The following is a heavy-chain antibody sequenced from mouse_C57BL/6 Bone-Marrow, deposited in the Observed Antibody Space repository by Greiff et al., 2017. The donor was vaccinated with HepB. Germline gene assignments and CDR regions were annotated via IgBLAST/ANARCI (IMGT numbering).Heavy chain of an antibody. J-gene: IGHJ3*01. CDR2: IYPGSGST. V-gene: IGHV1-55*01. D-gene: IGHD4-1*01. CDR3: ARNWSFAY. CDR1: GYTFTSYW. Sequence: QVHVKQPGAELVKPGASVKMSCKASGYTFTSYWITWVKQRPGQGLEWIGDIYPGSGSTNYNEKFKSKATLTVDTSSSTAYMELHSLTSEDSAVYFCARNWSFAYWGQGTLVTVSA.